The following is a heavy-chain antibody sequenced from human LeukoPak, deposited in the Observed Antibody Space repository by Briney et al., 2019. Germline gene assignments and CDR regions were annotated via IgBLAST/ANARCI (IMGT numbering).Heavy chain of an antibody. Sequence: GGSLRLSCAASGFTFSSYAMSWVRQAPGKGLGWVSAISGSGGSTYYADSVKGRFTISRDNSKNTLYLQMNSLRAEDTAVYYCARPRGYDILTGGFDYWGQGTLVTVSS. CDR3: ARPRGYDILTGGFDY. D-gene: IGHD3-9*01. V-gene: IGHV3-23*01. CDR1: GFTFSSYA. CDR2: ISGSGGST. J-gene: IGHJ4*02.